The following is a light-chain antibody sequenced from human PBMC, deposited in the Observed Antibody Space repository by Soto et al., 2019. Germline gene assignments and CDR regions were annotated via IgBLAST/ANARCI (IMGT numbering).Light chain of an antibody. CDR3: QHRSNWRGT. Sequence: EIVLTQSPATLSLSPGERATLSCRASQSISKYLAWYQQKPGRAPRLLIYDASTRAAGIPARFSGSWSGTDFTLTISSLEPEDFAVYYCQHRSNWRGTFGGGTKVDIK. CDR2: DAS. J-gene: IGKJ4*01. V-gene: IGKV3-11*01. CDR1: QSISKY.